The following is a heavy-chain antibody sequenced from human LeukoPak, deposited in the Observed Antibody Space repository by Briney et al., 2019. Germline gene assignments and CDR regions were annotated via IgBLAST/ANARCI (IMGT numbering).Heavy chain of an antibody. CDR2: INPNSGGT. CDR3: ARDRTRTGYSSGWYHDY. CDR1: GYTFIAYY. J-gene: IGHJ4*02. D-gene: IGHD6-19*01. V-gene: IGHV1-2*02. Sequence: ASVKVSCKASGYTFIAYYIHWVRQAPGQGLEWMGWINPNSGGTNYAQKFQGRVTMTRDTSISTAYMELSRLRSDDTAVYYCARDRTRTGYSSGWYHDYWGQGTLVTVSS.